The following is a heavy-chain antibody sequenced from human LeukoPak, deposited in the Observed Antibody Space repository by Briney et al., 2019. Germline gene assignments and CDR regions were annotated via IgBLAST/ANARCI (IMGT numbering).Heavy chain of an antibody. CDR2: IYYSGST. J-gene: IGHJ4*02. D-gene: IGHD3-22*01. Sequence: SETLSLTCTVSGGSFSSGSYYWSWIRQPPGKGLEWIGYIYYSGSTNYNPSLKSRVTISVDTSKNQFSLKLSSVTAADTAVYYCARVPTYYYDSSGYSAPNDYWGQGTLVTVSS. V-gene: IGHV4-61*01. CDR1: GGSFSSGSYY. CDR3: ARVPTYYYDSSGYSAPNDY.